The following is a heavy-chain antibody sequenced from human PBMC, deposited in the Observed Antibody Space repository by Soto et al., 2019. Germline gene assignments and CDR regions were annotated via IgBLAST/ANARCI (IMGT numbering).Heavy chain of an antibody. CDR2: ISHTGST. J-gene: IGHJ5*02. D-gene: IGHD3-16*01. Sequence: QLQLQESGSGLVKPSQTLSLTCAVSGGSISSGNSYSWSWIRQPPGKGLEWIGSISHTGSTSYNPALKGLVTMSVDQSKNQFSLKLSSVTAADMAVYYCARAVAPYLGTWFDPWGQGTLVIVSS. CDR3: ARAVAPYLGTWFDP. V-gene: IGHV4-30-2*01. CDR1: GGSISSGNSYS.